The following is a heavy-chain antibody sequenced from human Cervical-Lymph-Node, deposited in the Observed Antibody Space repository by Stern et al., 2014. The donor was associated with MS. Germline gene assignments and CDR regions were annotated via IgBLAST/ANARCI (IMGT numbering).Heavy chain of an antibody. CDR1: GYTFTSFG. Sequence: QMQLVQSGAEVRKPGASVKVSCRASGYTFTSFGISWVRRAPGQGLEWMGWISGYNGDTKYPQKFQGRVILTTDPSTSTAYMDLTSLRSDDTAMYYCARGPYCSSTSCYSNGYHFYGLDVWGQGTTVTVSS. V-gene: IGHV1-18*01. J-gene: IGHJ6*02. CDR3: ARGPYCSSTSCYSNGYHFYGLDV. D-gene: IGHD2-2*02. CDR2: ISGYNGDT.